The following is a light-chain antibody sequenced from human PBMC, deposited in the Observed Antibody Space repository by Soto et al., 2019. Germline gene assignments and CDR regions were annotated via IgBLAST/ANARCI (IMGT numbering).Light chain of an antibody. Sequence: SVLTQPASVSGSPGQSITISCTGTNSDVGDYNYVSWYQHHPDKAPKLIIYEVTNRPSGVSNRFSGSKSGNTASLTISGLQAEDEADYYCSSYTSITTLDVFGTGTKVTVL. CDR1: NSDVGDYNY. CDR2: EVT. CDR3: SSYTSITTLDV. J-gene: IGLJ1*01. V-gene: IGLV2-14*01.